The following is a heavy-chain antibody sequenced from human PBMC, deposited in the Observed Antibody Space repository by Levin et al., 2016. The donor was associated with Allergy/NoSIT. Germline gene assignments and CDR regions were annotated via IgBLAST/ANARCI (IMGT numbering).Heavy chain of an antibody. CDR2: ISGSGIST. J-gene: IGHJ3*02. Sequence: GGSLRLSCAASGFIFNNYGMNWVRQAPGKGLEWVSAISGSGISTYYADSVKGRFTISRDNSKNTLYLQMNSLRAEDAATYYCARVLPVHYDSDYFDIWGQGTVVTVSS. CDR3: ARVLPVHYDSDYFDI. D-gene: IGHD3-22*01. CDR1: GFIFNNYG. V-gene: IGHV3-23*01.